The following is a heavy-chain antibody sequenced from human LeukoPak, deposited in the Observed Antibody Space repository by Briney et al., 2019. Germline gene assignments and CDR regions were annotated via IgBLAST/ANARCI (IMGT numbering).Heavy chain of an antibody. D-gene: IGHD6-6*01. V-gene: IGHV3-33*01. CDR2: IWYDGSKK. J-gene: IGHJ4*02. CDR1: GFTFSDYG. CDR3: ARAHSSSSTFDL. Sequence: GGSLRLSCAASGFTFSDYGIHWVRQAPGQGLEWVALIWYDGSKKYYADSVKGRFTIPRDNTKNTLYLQLNSLRADDTAVYYCARAHSSSSTFDLWGQGTLVTVSS.